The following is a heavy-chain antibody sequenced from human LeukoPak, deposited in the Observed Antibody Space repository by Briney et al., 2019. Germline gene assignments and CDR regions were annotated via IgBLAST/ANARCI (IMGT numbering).Heavy chain of an antibody. CDR1: GFTFSSSA. V-gene: IGHV3-23*01. CDR3: AKVPYGDYGEDY. CDR2: ISGSGGST. Sequence: GGSLRLSCAASGFTFSSSAMSWVRQAPGKGLEWVSGISGSGGSTYYADSVKGRFTISRDNSKNTLYLQMNSLRAEDTAVYYCAKVPYGDYGEDYWGQGTLVTVSS. J-gene: IGHJ4*02. D-gene: IGHD4-17*01.